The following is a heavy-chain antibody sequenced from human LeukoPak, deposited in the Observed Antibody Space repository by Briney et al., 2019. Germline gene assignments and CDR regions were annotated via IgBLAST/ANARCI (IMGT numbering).Heavy chain of an antibody. V-gene: IGHV3-30*04. CDR1: GFTFSSYA. J-gene: IGHJ6*03. CDR3: TTEESNYDFWSGTSYYYMDV. Sequence: SGRSLRLSCAASGFTFSSYAMHWVRQAPGKGLEWVAVISYDGSNKYYADSVKGRFTISRDNSKNTLYLQMNSLRAEDTAVYYCTTEESNYDFWSGTSYYYMDVWGKGTTVTVSS. CDR2: ISYDGSNK. D-gene: IGHD3-3*01.